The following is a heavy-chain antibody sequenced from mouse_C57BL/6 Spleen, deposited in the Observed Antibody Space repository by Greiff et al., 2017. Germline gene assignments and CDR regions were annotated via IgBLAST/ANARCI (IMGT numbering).Heavy chain of an antibody. J-gene: IGHJ3*01. CDR2: IYPGSGST. Sequence: QVQLQQPGAELVKPGASVKMSCKASGYTFTSYWITWVKQRPGQGLEWIGDIYPGSGSTNYNEKFKSKATLTVDTSSSTAYMQLSRLTSEDSAVYYCARGDYGSSYRFAYWGQGTLVTVSA. CDR1: GYTFTSYW. D-gene: IGHD1-1*01. CDR3: ARGDYGSSYRFAY. V-gene: IGHV1-55*01.